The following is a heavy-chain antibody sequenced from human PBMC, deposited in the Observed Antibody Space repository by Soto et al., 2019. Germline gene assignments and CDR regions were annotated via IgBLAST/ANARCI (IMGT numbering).Heavy chain of an antibody. D-gene: IGHD1-7*01. CDR3: ARELMAELLRYYYYGMDV. CDR1: GFTFSSYG. Sequence: GGSLRLSCAASGFTFSSYGMHWVRQAPGKGLEWVAVIWYDGSNKYYADSVKGRFTISRDNSKNTLYLQMNSLRAEDTAVYYCARELMAELLRYYYYGMDVWGQGTTVTVSS. V-gene: IGHV3-33*01. J-gene: IGHJ6*02. CDR2: IWYDGSNK.